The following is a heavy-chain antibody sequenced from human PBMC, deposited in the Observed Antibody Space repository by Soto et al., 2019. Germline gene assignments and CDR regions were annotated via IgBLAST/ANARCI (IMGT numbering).Heavy chain of an antibody. CDR1: GFTFSSYA. V-gene: IGHV3-64D*06. CDR2: ISSNGGST. CDR3: VKHLRYCSSTSCEGDY. Sequence: EVHLVESGGGLVQPGGSLRLSCSASGFTFSSYAMHWVRQAPGKGLEYVSAISSNGGSTYYADSVKGRFTISRDNSKNTLYLQMSSLRAEDTAVYYCVKHLRYCSSTSCEGDYWGQGTLVTVSS. D-gene: IGHD2-2*01. J-gene: IGHJ4*02.